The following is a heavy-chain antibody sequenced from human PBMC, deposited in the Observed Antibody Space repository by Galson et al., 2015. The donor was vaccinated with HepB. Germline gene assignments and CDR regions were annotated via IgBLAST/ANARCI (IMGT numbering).Heavy chain of an antibody. CDR2: ISSSSSTI. CDR3: ARRRYSYGPDAFDI. D-gene: IGHD5-18*01. CDR1: GFTFSSYS. Sequence: SLRLSCAASGFTFSSYSMNWVRQAPGKGLEWVSYISSSSSTIYYADSVKGRFTISRDNAKNSLYLQMNSLRDEDTAVYYCARRRYSYGPDAFDIWGQGTMVTVS. V-gene: IGHV3-48*02. J-gene: IGHJ3*02.